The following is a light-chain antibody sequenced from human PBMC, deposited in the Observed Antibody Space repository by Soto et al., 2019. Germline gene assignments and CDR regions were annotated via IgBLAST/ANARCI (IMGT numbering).Light chain of an antibody. Sequence: TQSPATLSVSPGERATLSCRASQSVSSNLAWYQQKPGQAPRLLIYGASNRATGIPDRFSGSGSGTDFALIINRLEPEDVAIYYCQQYGGSPRITFGQGTRLEI. J-gene: IGKJ5*01. V-gene: IGKV3-20*01. CDR1: QSVSSN. CDR2: GAS. CDR3: QQYGGSPRIT.